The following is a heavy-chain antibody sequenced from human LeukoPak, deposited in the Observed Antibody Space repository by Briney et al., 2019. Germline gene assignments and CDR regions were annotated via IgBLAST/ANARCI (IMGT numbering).Heavy chain of an antibody. Sequence: GGSLRLSRAASGFTFSSYSMNWVRQAPGKGLEWVSSISSSSSYIYYADSVKGRFTISRDNAKNSLYLQMNSLRAEDTAVYYCARDRPVPAANYYGMDVWGQGTTVTVSS. CDR2: ISSSSSYI. CDR1: GFTFSSYS. V-gene: IGHV3-21*04. J-gene: IGHJ6*02. D-gene: IGHD2-2*01. CDR3: ARDRPVPAANYYGMDV.